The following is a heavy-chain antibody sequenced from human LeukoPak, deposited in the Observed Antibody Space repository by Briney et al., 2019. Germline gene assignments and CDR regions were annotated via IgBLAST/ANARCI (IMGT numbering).Heavy chain of an antibody. Sequence: GGSLRLSCAASGFSFSSYYMSWVRQAPGKGLEWVALINPDGSERYYVDSVKGRFTISRDNARNSLYLQMDSLRDDDTAMYFCTRDLAAVPGPRMDVWGQGTTVTASS. CDR1: GFSFSSYY. J-gene: IGHJ6*02. D-gene: IGHD6-19*01. CDR3: TRDLAAVPGPRMDV. V-gene: IGHV3-7*03. CDR2: INPDGSER.